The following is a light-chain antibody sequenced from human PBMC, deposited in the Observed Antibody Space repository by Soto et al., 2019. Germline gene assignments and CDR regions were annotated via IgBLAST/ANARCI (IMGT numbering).Light chain of an antibody. CDR2: EVT. Sequence: QSALTQPASVSGSPGQSITISCTGTSSDVGGYNHVSWYQQHPGKAPKLIIYEVTDRPSGVSNRFSGSKSGNTASLTISGIQAEDEAEYACSSYTNINTRACVFGTGTKVTVL. J-gene: IGLJ1*01. V-gene: IGLV2-14*01. CDR1: SSDVGGYNH. CDR3: SSYTNINTRACV.